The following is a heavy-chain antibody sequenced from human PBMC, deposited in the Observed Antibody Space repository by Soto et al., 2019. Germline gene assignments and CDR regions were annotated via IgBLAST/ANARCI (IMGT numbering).Heavy chain of an antibody. CDR1: GYTFTRSG. CDR2: ISGYNGDT. V-gene: IGHV1-18*01. CDR3: AKNGQPPYYYYGMDV. Sequence: ASVKVSCKASGYTFTRSGISWVRQAPGQGLEWMGWISGYNGDTNYAQKLQGRVTMTTDTSTTTAYMELRSLTSDDTAVYYCAKNGQPPYYYYGMDVWGQGPTVTVSS. D-gene: IGHD2-8*01. J-gene: IGHJ6*02.